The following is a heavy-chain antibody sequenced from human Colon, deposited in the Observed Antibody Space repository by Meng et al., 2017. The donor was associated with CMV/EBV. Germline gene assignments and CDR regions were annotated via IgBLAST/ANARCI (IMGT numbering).Heavy chain of an antibody. J-gene: IGHJ2*01. CDR2: IYYTGND. V-gene: IGHV4-39*07. Sequence: EPGPGMVKPLATLSLTCTVPGDSISGKSDYWGWIRQPPGKGLEWIASIYYTGNDYHNPSLKSRVTISIDTSNNQFSLRLTSVTAADTAVYYCARMALHWYFDLWGRGTLVTVSS. CDR3: ARMALHWYFDL. D-gene: IGHD5-24*01. CDR1: GDSISGKSDY.